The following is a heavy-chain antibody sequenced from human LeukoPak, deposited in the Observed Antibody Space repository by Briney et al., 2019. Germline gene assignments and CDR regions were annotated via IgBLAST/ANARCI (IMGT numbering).Heavy chain of an antibody. Sequence: GGTLRLSCVTSGFIFSDYYMSWIRQAPGKGLEWVSHISSRGETTYYADSVEGRFTISRDNAKNSLYLQMNSLRAEDTAVYYCARNRGDYDGREGSDAIDIWGQGTMVTVSS. J-gene: IGHJ3*02. CDR2: ISSRGETT. CDR3: ARNRGDYDGREGSDAIDI. D-gene: IGHD4-17*01. CDR1: GFIFSDYY. V-gene: IGHV3-11*04.